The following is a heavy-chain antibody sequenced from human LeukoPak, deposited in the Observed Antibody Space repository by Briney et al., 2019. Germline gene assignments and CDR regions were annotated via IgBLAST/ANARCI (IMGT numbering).Heavy chain of an antibody. CDR2: ICTSGST. V-gene: IGHV4-4*07. D-gene: IGHD4-17*01. J-gene: IGHJ4*02. Sequence: SETLSLTCTVSGGSISTYCWSWIRQPAGKGLEWIGHICTSGSTNYNPSLKSRVTISVDTSKNQFSLKLSSVTAADTAVYYCARRGRVTTSRRGLYYFDYWGQGTLVTVSS. CDR1: GGSISTYC. CDR3: ARRGRVTTSRRGLYYFDY.